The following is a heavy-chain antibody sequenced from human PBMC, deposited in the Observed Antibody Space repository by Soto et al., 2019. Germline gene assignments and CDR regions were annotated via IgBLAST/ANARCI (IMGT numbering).Heavy chain of an antibody. CDR2: NYYSGIT. CDR3: ARGSSIEGLYYGMEV. CDR1: GGSISSGGYY. Sequence: SETLSLTCTVSGGSISSGGYYWTWIRQHPGKGLEWIGYNYYSGITYYNPSLKSRVTISLDTSKNQFSLKLSSVTAADTAVYYCARGSSIEGLYYGMEVWGQGTTVTVSS. J-gene: IGHJ6*01. D-gene: IGHD6-6*01. V-gene: IGHV4-31*03.